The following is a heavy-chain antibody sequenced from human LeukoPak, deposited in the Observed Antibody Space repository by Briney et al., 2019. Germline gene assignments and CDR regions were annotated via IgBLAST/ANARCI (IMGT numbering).Heavy chain of an antibody. CDR1: GFTFSSYS. D-gene: IGHD6-6*01. J-gene: IGHJ4*02. CDR3: ARVGAARSLAASPIVFDY. V-gene: IGHV3-48*04. CDR2: ISSSSSTI. Sequence: PGGSLRLSCAASGFTFSSYSMNWVRQAPGKGLEWVSYISSSSSTIYYADSVKGRFTISRDNAKNSLYLQMNSLRAEDTAVYYCARVGAARSLAASPIVFDYWGQGTLVTVSS.